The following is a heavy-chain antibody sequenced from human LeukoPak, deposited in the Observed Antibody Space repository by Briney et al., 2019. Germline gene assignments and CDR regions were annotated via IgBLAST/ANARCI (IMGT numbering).Heavy chain of an antibody. CDR3: ARQSGYCSGGSCYNWFDP. CDR2: IYPGDSDT. D-gene: IGHD2-15*01. V-gene: IGHV5-51*01. Sequence: GESLKISCKGSGYSFTSYWIGWVRQMPGKGLEWRGIIYPGDSDTRYSPSFQGQVTISADKSISTAYLQWSSLKASDTAMYYCARQSGYCSGGSCYNWFDPWGQGTLVTVSS. J-gene: IGHJ5*02. CDR1: GYSFTSYW.